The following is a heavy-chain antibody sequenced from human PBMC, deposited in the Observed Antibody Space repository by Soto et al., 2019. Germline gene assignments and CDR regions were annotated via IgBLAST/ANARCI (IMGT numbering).Heavy chain of an antibody. CDR1: GFTFSSYG. CDR2: ISYDGSNK. Sequence: GGSLRLSCAASGFTFSSYGMHWVRQAPGKGLEWVAVISYDGSNKYYADSVKGRFTISRDNSKKTLYLQMNSLRAEDTAVYYCAKDRREFEYYDSSGYYSPLDCWGQGT. D-gene: IGHD3-22*01. J-gene: IGHJ4*02. V-gene: IGHV3-30*18. CDR3: AKDRREFEYYDSSGYYSPLDC.